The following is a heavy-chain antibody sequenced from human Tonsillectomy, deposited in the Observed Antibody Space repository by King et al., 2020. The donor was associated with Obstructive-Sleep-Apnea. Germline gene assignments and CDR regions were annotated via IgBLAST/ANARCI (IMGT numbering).Heavy chain of an antibody. J-gene: IGHJ4*02. CDR1: GYSISSGYY. CDR3: ASGATMIVVVITQFDY. Sequence: QLQESGPGLVKPSETLSLTCTVSGYSISSGYYWGWIRQPPGKGLEWIGSIYHSGSTYYNPSLKSRVTISVATSTNQFSLKLSSVTAADTAVYYCASGATMIVVVITQFDYWGQGTLVTVSS. V-gene: IGHV4-38-2*02. D-gene: IGHD3-22*01. CDR2: IYHSGST.